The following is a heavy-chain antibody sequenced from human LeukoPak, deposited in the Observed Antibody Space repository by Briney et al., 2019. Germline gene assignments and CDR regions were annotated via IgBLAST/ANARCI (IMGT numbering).Heavy chain of an antibody. D-gene: IGHD5-12*01. CDR3: ALGVATIAADY. V-gene: IGHV3-21*01. CDR1: GFTFSTYT. J-gene: IGHJ4*02. Sequence: GGSLRLSCAASGFTFSTYTLNWVRQAPGKGLEWVSSITSSSSSIYYADSVKGRFTISRDNSKNTLYLQMNSLRAEDTAVYYCALGVATIAADYWGQGTLVTVSS. CDR2: ITSSSSSI.